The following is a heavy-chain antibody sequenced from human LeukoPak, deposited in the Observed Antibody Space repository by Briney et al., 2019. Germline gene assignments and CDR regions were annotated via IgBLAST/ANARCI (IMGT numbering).Heavy chain of an antibody. CDR2: IYYSGDT. J-gene: IGHJ6*03. V-gene: IGHV4-39*01. D-gene: IGHD6-19*01. CDR1: GGSISSSSYY. CDR3: ARHQWHYYYYMGV. Sequence: PSETLSLTCTVSGGSISSSSYYWGWIRQPPGKGLEWIGSIYYSGDTYYNPSLKSRRVTISVDTSKNQFSLRLSSVTAADTAVYYCARHQWHYYYYMGVWGKGSTVTASS.